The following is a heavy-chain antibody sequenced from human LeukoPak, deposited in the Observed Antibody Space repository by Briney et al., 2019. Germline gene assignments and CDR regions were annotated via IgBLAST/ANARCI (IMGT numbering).Heavy chain of an antibody. D-gene: IGHD2-21*02. V-gene: IGHV3-13*01. CDR3: TTSLPHIVEVTASDGGN. CDR2: ISTAGDT. J-gene: IGHJ4*02. Sequence: GGSLRLSCAASGFTFSNYDMHWVRQATGKGLEWVSAISTAGDTYYPGSVKGRFTISRDNAGNSVYLQMNSLRAGDTAVYYCTTSLPHIVEVTASDGGNWGQGTLVTVSS. CDR1: GFTFSNYD.